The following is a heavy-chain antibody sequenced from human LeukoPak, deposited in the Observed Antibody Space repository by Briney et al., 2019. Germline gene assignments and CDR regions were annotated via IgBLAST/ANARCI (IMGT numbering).Heavy chain of an antibody. J-gene: IGHJ4*02. Sequence: GGSLRLSCAAFGFIFSSDDMHWVRQAPGKGLEWVAGIQSNGRNKYYVDSVKGRFAISRDNSKSTLYLQANSLRVEDTALYYCARESEGGTGTSCPDYWGQGTLVTVSS. CDR1: GFIFSSDD. D-gene: IGHD2-2*01. CDR3: ARESEGGTGTSCPDY. CDR2: IQSNGRNK. V-gene: IGHV3-33*05.